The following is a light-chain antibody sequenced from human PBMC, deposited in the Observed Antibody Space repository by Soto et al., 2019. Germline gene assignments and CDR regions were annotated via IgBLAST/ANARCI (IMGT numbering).Light chain of an antibody. V-gene: IGLV1-47*01. Sequence: QSVLPQPPSASGTPVQRVTISCSTSNSRSGSNYVYWYQQLPGTAPKLLIYRNDQRPSGVPDRFSGSKSGTSAPLAIRGPGSEDEAVYYCQNGENSLRVYVSEPGTKVPVL. CDR2: RND. CDR1: NSRSGSNY. J-gene: IGLJ1*01. CDR3: QNGENSLRVYV.